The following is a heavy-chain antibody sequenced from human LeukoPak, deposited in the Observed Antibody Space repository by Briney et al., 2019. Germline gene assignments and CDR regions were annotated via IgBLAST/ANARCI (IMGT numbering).Heavy chain of an antibody. J-gene: IGHJ4*02. D-gene: IGHD1-20*01. CDR1: GFNVSSNE. Sequence: GGSLRLSCAASGFNVSSNEISWVRQAPGKDLEGVSSISGGSTYYADSRKGRFTISKDNSKNTLHLQIKSMRGEDTAVYSSPSHSGYNWNDVRQGYLDYWGQGTLVTVSS. CDR3: PSHSGYNWNDVRQGYLDY. CDR2: ISGGST. V-gene: IGHV3-38-3*01.